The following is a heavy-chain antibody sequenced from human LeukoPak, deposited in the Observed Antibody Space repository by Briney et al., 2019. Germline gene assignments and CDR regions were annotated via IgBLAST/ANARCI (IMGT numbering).Heavy chain of an antibody. CDR2: IYYSGGT. CDR3: ASLGYCSSTSCLGSFDY. D-gene: IGHD2-2*01. J-gene: IGHJ4*02. CDR1: GGSISSYY. V-gene: IGHV4-59*01. Sequence: SETLSLTCTVSGGSISSYYWSWIRQPPGKGLEWIGYIYYSGGTNYNPSLKSRVTISVDTSKNQFSLKLSSVTAADTAVYYCASLGYCSSTSCLGSFDYWGQGTLVTVSS.